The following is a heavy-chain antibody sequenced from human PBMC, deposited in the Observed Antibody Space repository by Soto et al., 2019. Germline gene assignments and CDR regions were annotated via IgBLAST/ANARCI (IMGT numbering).Heavy chain of an antibody. CDR1: GFTFSSYA. D-gene: IGHD6-6*01. CDR2: ISYDGSNK. Sequence: PGGSLRLSCAASGFTFSSYAMHWVRQAPGKGLEWVAVISYDGSNKYYADSVKGRFTIPRDNSKNTLYLQMNSLRAEDTAVYYCARARASSSLSFDYWGQGTLVTVSS. J-gene: IGHJ4*02. V-gene: IGHV3-30-3*01. CDR3: ARARASSSLSFDY.